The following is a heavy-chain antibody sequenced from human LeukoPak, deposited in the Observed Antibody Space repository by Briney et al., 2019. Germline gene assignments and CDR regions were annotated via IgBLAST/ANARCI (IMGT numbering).Heavy chain of an antibody. CDR2: INTNTGNP. V-gene: IGHV7-4-1*02. CDR1: GYTFTNYA. CDR3: ARELKVGAYDY. Sequence: GASVTVSCTASGYTFTNYAMNWVRQAPGQGLEWMGWINTNTGNPSYAQGFTGRFVFSLDTSVGTAYLQISSLKAEDSALYYCARELKVGAYDYWGQGTLVTVSS. D-gene: IGHD1-26*01. J-gene: IGHJ4*02.